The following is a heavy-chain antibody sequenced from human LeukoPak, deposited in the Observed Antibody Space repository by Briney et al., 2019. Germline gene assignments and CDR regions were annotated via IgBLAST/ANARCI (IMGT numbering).Heavy chain of an antibody. CDR2: IYYSWST. J-gene: IGHJ5*02. Sequence: PSETLSLTCTVYGGSISSSSYYWGWIRQPPGKGLEWIGSIYYSWSTYYNPSLKSRVTISVDTSKNQFSLKLSSVTAADTAVYYCARDQRRGYCSGGSCAHANWFDPWGQGTLVTVSS. V-gene: IGHV4-39*07. CDR1: GGSISSSSYY. CDR3: ARDQRRGYCSGGSCAHANWFDP. D-gene: IGHD2-15*01.